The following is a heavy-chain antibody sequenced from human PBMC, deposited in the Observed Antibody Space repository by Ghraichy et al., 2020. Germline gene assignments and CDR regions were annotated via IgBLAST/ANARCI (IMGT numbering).Heavy chain of an antibody. D-gene: IGHD3-16*01. CDR3: VRDSNDVWGSWRNTEFDS. V-gene: IGHV3-48*01. J-gene: IGHJ4*02. Sequence: GGSLRLSCAASGFTYSSYSMHWVRQAPGMGLQWISYIRSSGTNVHYADSVKGRFTISRDNAGNLLFLQMNNLRVEDTAVYYCVRDSNDVWGSWRNTEFDSWGRGALVTVSS. CDR1: GFTYSSYS. CDR2: IRSSGTNV.